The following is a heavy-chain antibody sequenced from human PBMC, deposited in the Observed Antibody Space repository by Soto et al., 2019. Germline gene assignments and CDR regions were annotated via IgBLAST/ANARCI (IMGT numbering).Heavy chain of an antibody. D-gene: IGHD6-13*01. CDR2: ISSSGSTI. CDR3: ARLAAAGTSWFAP. J-gene: IGHJ5*02. CDR1: GFTFSDYY. V-gene: IGHV3-11*01. Sequence: QVQLVESGGGLVKPGGSLRLSCAASGFTFSDYYMSWIRQAPGKGLEWVSYISSSGSTIYYADSVKVRFTISRDNAKNSLYLQINILRAEDTAVYYCARLAAAGTSWFAPWGQGTLVTVTS.